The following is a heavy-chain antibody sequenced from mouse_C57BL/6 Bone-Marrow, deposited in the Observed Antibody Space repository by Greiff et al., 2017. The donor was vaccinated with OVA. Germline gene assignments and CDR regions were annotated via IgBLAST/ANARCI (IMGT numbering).Heavy chain of an antibody. Sequence: QVQLQQPGAELVKPGASVKVSCKASGYTFTSFWMHWVKQRPGQGLEWIGRIHPSDSDTNYNQKFKGKATLTVDKSSSTAYMQLSSLTSEDSAVYYCAIGGIYYGNGYAMDYWGQGTSVTVSS. V-gene: IGHV1-74*01. CDR2: IHPSDSDT. J-gene: IGHJ4*01. CDR3: AIGGIYYGNGYAMDY. D-gene: IGHD2-1*01. CDR1: GYTFTSFW.